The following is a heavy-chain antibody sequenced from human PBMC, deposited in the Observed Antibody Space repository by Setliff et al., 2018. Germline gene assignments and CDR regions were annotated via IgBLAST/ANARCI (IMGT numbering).Heavy chain of an antibody. CDR3: AKHSPLSDYYDSSGYSPLSDFDY. V-gene: IGHV1-8*02. J-gene: IGHJ4*02. Sequence: ASVKVSCKASGYTFTSYDINWVRQATGQGLEWMGWMNPNSGNTGYAQKLQGRVTMTTDTSTSTAYMELRSLRSDDTAVYYCAKHSPLSDYYDSSGYSPLSDFDYWGQGTLVTVSS. D-gene: IGHD3-22*01. CDR1: GYTFTSYD. CDR2: MNPNSGNT.